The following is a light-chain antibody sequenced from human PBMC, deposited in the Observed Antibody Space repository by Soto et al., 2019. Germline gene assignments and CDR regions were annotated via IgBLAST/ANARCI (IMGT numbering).Light chain of an antibody. J-gene: IGLJ1*01. CDR2: DVT. CDR1: SSDVGGYDY. CDR3: SSYTSSNTLGV. V-gene: IGLV2-14*03. Sequence: QPVLTQPASVSGSPGQSITISCTGTSSDVGGYDYVSWYQQHPGKAPKLMIYDVTNRPSGVSNRFSGSKSGNTASLTISGLQAEDEADYYCSSYTSSNTLGVFGTGTKLTVL.